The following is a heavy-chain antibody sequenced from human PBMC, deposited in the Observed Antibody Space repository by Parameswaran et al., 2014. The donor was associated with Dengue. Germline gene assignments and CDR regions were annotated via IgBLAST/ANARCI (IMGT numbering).Heavy chain of an antibody. CDR2: IYYSGST. Sequence: RWIRQPPGKGLEWIGYIYYSGSTYYNPSLKSRVTISVDTSKNQFSLKLSSVTAADTAVYYCARDPYYVWGSYRYYYGMDVWGQGTTVTVSS. V-gene: IGHV4-30-4*01. CDR3: ARDPYYVWGSYRYYYGMDV. J-gene: IGHJ6*02. D-gene: IGHD3-16*02.